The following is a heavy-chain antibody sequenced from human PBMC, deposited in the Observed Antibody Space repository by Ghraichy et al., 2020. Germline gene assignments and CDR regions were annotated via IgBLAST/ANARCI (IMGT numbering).Heavy chain of an antibody. D-gene: IGHD3-3*01. CDR3: LRGPRRTVFGVVKSYGMDV. CDR2: ISYDGSNK. J-gene: IGHJ6*02. CDR1: GFTFSNYV. V-gene: IGHV3-30-3*01. Sequence: GGSLRLSCAASGFTFSNYVMHWVRQAPGKGLEWVAIISYDGSNKYYADSVKGRFTISRDNSKNTLFLQLNSLRPDDTAVYYCLRGPRRTVFGVVKSYGMDVWGQGTTFTVSS.